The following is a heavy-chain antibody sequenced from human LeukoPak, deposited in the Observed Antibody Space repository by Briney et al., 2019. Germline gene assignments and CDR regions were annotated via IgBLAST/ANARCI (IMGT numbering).Heavy chain of an antibody. Sequence: GGSLRLSCAASGFTFSSYAMSWVRQAPGKGLEWVSAISGSGGSTYYADSVKGRFTISRDNSKNTLFLQMGSLRAEDMAIYYCAAYSDYDVAYWGQGTLVTVSS. CDR3: AAYSDYDVAY. CDR1: GFTFSSYA. D-gene: IGHD5-12*01. CDR2: ISGSGGST. V-gene: IGHV3-23*01. J-gene: IGHJ4*02.